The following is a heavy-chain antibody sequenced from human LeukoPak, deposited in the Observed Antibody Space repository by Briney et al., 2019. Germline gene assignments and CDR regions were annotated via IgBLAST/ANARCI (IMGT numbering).Heavy chain of an antibody. CDR1: GFTVGSNY. Sequence: GGSLRLSCAASGFTVGSNYMSWVRQAPGKGLEWVSVIYSGGSTYYADSVKGRFTISRDNSKNTLYLQMNSLRAEDTAVYYCARDRDGSFDYWGQGTLVTVSS. CDR3: ARDRDGSFDY. J-gene: IGHJ4*02. CDR2: IYSGGST. D-gene: IGHD1-26*01. V-gene: IGHV3-66*01.